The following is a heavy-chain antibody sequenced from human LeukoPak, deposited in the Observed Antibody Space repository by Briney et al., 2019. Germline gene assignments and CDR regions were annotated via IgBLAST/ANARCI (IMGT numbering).Heavy chain of an antibody. CDR3: LREFSSGWTYYFDY. V-gene: IGHV4-61*01. CDR2: VYYSGRT. J-gene: IGHJ4*02. D-gene: IGHD6-19*01. CDR1: GGSLSSGIYY. Sequence: PSETLSLTCTVSGGSLSSGIYYWNWIRQPPGQGLEWNGNVYYSGRTNYNPSLKSRVTISVDTSKNQFSLRLSSVTAADTAVFYCLREFSSGWTYYFDYWGQGILVTVSS.